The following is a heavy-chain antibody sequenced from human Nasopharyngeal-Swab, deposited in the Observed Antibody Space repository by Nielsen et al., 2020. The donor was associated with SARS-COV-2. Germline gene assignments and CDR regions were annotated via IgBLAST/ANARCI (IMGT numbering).Heavy chain of an antibody. D-gene: IGHD4-11*01. CDR2: IYPGDSDT. V-gene: IGHV5-51*01. CDR3: ARSDDYSNFPYCYGMDV. Sequence: VRQMPGKGLEWMGIIYPGDSDTRYSPSFQGQVTISADKSISTAYLQWSSLKASDTAMYYCARSDDYSNFPYCYGMDVWGQGTTVTVSS. J-gene: IGHJ6*02.